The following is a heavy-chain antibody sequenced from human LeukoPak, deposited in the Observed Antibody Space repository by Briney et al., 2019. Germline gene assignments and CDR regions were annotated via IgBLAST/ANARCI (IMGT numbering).Heavy chain of an antibody. CDR2: IYTSGST. J-gene: IGHJ4*02. CDR3: ARETGELPYYSDY. D-gene: IGHD3-10*01. V-gene: IGHV4-61*02. Sequence: PSETLSLTCTVSGGSISSGNYYWSWIRQPAGKRLEWTGRIYTSGSTNYNPSLKSRVTISGDTSKNQFSLKLSSVTAADTAVYYCARETGELPYYSDYWGQGTLVTVSS. CDR1: GGSISSGNYY.